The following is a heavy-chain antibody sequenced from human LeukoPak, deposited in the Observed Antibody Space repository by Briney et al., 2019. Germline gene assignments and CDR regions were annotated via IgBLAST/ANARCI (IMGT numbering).Heavy chain of an antibody. D-gene: IGHD2-2*01. CDR2: INPNSGGT. Sequence: GASVKVSCKASGYTFTGYYMHWVRQAPGQGLEWMGWINPNSGGTNYAQKFQGRVAMTRDTSISTAYMELSRLRSEDMAVYYCASSSGTDYYYYYMDVWGKGTTVTVSS. J-gene: IGHJ6*03. V-gene: IGHV1-2*02. CDR3: ASSSGTDYYYYYMDV. CDR1: GYTFTGYY.